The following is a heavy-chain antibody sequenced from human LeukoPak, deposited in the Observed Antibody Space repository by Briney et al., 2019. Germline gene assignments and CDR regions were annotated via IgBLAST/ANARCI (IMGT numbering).Heavy chain of an antibody. CDR1: GFTFSSYA. CDR2: ISYDGSNK. V-gene: IGHV3-30-3*01. J-gene: IGHJ5*02. Sequence: GRSLRLSCAASGFTFSSYAMHWVRQAPGKGLEWVAVISYDGSNKYYADSVKGRFTISRDNSKNTLYLQMNSLRAEDTAVYYCARDFYYDSSGYPKNWFDPWGQGTLVTASS. D-gene: IGHD3-22*01. CDR3: ARDFYYDSSGYPKNWFDP.